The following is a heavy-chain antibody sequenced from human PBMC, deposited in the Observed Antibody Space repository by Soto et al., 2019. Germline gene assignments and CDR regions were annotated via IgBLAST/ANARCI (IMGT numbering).Heavy chain of an antibody. CDR3: ARVSRGWAFDI. Sequence: PSVTLRLTCTVSRGSLSSGDYYWSWIRQPPGKGLEWIGYIYYSGSTYYNPSLKSRVTISVDTSKNQFSLKLSSVTAADTAVYYCARVSRGWAFDIWGQGTMVTVSS. CDR2: IYYSGST. J-gene: IGHJ3*02. CDR1: RGSLSSGDYY. V-gene: IGHV4-30-4*01.